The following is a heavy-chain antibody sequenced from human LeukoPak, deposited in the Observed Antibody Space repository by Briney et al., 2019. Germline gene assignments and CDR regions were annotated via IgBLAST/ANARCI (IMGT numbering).Heavy chain of an antibody. V-gene: IGHV3-53*01. J-gene: IGHJ3*02. CDR3: ARGSRVTTRLDAFDI. CDR2: IYSGGSI. D-gene: IGHD4-17*01. Sequence: GGSLTLSCAASGFTVSTNHMSWVRQTPGKGLEWVSTIYSGGSIYYADSVKGRFTISRDNSKNTLYLQMNSLRVEDTAVYYCARGSRVTTRLDAFDIWGQGTMVTVSS. CDR1: GFTVSTNH.